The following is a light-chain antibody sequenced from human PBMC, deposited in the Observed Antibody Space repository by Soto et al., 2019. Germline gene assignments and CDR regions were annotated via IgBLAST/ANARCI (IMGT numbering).Light chain of an antibody. CDR3: QQPPYT. CDR2: ATS. J-gene: IGKJ2*01. CDR1: QTPSTF. V-gene: IGKV1-39*01. Sequence: DIQMTQSPSSLSASVGDRVTITCRASQTPSTFLNWYQQKPGKAPKLLIYATSTLQSGVPSRFSGRDSGADFTLTINNLQPEDFATYYCQQPPYTFGPGTKVEIK.